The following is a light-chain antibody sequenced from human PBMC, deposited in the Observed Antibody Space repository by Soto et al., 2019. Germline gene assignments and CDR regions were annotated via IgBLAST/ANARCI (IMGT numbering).Light chain of an antibody. V-gene: IGKV3-15*01. CDR1: QSVSSN. CDR2: GAS. Sequence: EVVMTQSPDSLSVSPGERATLSCRASQSVSSNLAWYQQKLGQAPRLLIYGASTRATGISARFSGSGSGTEFTLTISSLQSEDFAIYYCQQYKNWPRTFGPGTRVEIK. J-gene: IGKJ1*01. CDR3: QQYKNWPRT.